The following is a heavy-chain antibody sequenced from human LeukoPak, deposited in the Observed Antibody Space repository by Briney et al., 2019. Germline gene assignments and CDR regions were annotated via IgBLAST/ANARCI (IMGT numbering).Heavy chain of an antibody. V-gene: IGHV4-34*01. D-gene: IGHD6-6*01. CDR3: ARGGHIAARPGWFDP. CDR1: GGSFSGYY. J-gene: IGHJ5*02. Sequence: SETLSLICAVYGGSFSGYYWSWIRQPPGKGLEWIGEINHSGSTNYNPSLKSRVTISVDTSKNQFSLKLSSVTAADTAVYYCARGGHIAARPGWFDPWGQGTLVTVSS. CDR2: INHSGST.